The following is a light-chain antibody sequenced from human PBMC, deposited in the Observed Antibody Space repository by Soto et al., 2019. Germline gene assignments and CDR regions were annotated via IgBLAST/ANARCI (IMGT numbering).Light chain of an antibody. CDR1: SSDVGSYNL. Sequence: LTQPASVSGSPGQSITISCTGTSSDVGSYNLVSWYQQHPGKAPKLMICEVSKRPSGVSNRFSGSKSGNTASLTISGLQAEDEADYYCCSYAGSSTVFGTGTKVTVL. CDR3: CSYAGSSTV. CDR2: EVS. V-gene: IGLV2-23*02. J-gene: IGLJ1*01.